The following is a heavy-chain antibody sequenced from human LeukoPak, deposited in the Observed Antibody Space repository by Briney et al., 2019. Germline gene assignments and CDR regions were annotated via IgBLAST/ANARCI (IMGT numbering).Heavy chain of an antibody. V-gene: IGHV3-48*01. Sequence: GGSLRLSCAASGFTFSTYTMNWVRQAPGKGLEWVSSISSIGSTIYYADSVKGRFTISRDNAKNSPYLQMNSLRVEDTAVYYCARSYSSSWTTFDPWGQGTLVTVSS. CDR1: GFTFSTYT. D-gene: IGHD6-13*01. J-gene: IGHJ5*02. CDR3: ARSYSSSWTTFDP. CDR2: ISSIGSTI.